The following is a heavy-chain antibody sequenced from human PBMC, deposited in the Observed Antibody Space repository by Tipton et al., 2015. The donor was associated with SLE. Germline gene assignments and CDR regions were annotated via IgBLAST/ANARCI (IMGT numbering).Heavy chain of an antibody. D-gene: IGHD3-16*02. CDR2: IYYSGST. CDR3: ARVQGIWGSYRYVFDY. Sequence: TLSLTCTVSGGSISSHYWSWIRQPPGKGLEWIGYIYYSGSTNYNPSLKSRVTMSVDTSKNQFSLKLSSVTAADTAVYYCARVQGIWGSYRYVFDYWGQGTLVTVSS. CDR1: GGSISSHY. V-gene: IGHV4-59*11. J-gene: IGHJ4*02.